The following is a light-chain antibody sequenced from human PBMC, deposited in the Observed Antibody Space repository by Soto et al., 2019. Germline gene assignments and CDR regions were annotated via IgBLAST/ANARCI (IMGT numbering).Light chain of an antibody. CDR2: EVS. CDR1: SSDVGDYNY. V-gene: IGLV2-14*01. CDR3: SSFTSSITVL. Sequence: QSALTQPASVSGSPGQSITISCTGTSSDVGDYNYVSWYQHHPGKAPKLMIYEVSNRPSGVSNRFSGSKSGNTASLTISGLQSEDEADYYCSSFTSSITVLFGGGTKLTVL. J-gene: IGLJ2*01.